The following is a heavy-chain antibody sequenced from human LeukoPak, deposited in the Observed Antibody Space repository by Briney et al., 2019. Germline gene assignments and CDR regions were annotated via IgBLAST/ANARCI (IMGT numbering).Heavy chain of an antibody. CDR1: GGSFSGYY. J-gene: IGHJ6*03. CDR2: INHSGST. V-gene: IGHV4-34*01. D-gene: IGHD3-10*01. CDR3: ARGLVRYYYGSGSYYNEGPMDV. Sequence: SETLSLTCAVYGGSFSGYYWSWIRQPPGKGLEWIGEINHSGSTNYNPSLKSRVTISVDTSKNQFSLKLSSVTAADTAVYYCARGLVRYYYGSGSYYNEGPMDVWGKGTTVTVSS.